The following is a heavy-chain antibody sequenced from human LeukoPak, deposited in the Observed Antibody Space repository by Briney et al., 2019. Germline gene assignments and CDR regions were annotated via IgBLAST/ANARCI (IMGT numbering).Heavy chain of an antibody. CDR2: INHSGST. V-gene: IGHV4-34*01. CDR3: ARGLRRWQKTDYGMDV. D-gene: IGHD1-14*01. CDR1: GGSFSGYC. Sequence: PSETLSLTCAVYGGSFSGYCWSWIRQPPGKGLEWIGEINHSGSTNYNPSLKSRVTISVDTSKNQFSLKLSSVTAADTAVYYCARGLRRWQKTDYGMDVWGQGTTVTVSS. J-gene: IGHJ6*02.